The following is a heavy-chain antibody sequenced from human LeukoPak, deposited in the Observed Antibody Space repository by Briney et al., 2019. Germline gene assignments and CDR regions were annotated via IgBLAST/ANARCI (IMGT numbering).Heavy chain of an antibody. CDR2: IYYSGST. J-gene: IGHJ6*03. D-gene: IGHD5-18*01. CDR1: GGSFSGYY. V-gene: IGHV4-59*01. CDR3: ARTTEGGYTYDYFYYYMDV. Sequence: SETLSLTCAVYGGSFSGYYWSWIRQPPGKGLEWIGYIYYSGSTNYNPSLKSRVTISVDTSKNQFSLKLSSVTAADTAVYYCARTTEGGYTYDYFYYYMDVWGKGTTVTISS.